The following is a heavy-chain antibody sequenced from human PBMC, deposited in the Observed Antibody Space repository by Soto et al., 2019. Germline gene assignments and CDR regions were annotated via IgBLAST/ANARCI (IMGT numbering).Heavy chain of an antibody. CDR3: ARGGYSYGRGNFDY. J-gene: IGHJ4*02. CDR2: ISSSSSYT. Sequence: GGSLRLSCAASGFTFSDYYMSWIRQAPGKGLEWVSYISSSSSYTNYADSVKGRFTISRDNAKNSLYLQMNSLRAEDTAVYYCARGGYSYGRGNFDYWGQGTLVTVSS. CDR1: GFTFSDYY. D-gene: IGHD5-18*01. V-gene: IGHV3-11*05.